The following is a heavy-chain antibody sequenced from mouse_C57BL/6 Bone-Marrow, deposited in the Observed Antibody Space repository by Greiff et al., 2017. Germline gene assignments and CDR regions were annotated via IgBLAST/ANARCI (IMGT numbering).Heavy chain of an antibody. CDR1: GYTFTDYE. V-gene: IGHV1-15*01. J-gene: IGHJ1*03. CDR3: TRDYGSRGDWYFDV. CDR2: IDPETGGT. D-gene: IGHD1-1*01. Sequence: QVQLKQSGAELVRPGASVTLSCKASGYTFTDYEMHWVKQTPVHGLEWIGAIDPETGGTAYNPKFKGKAILTADKSSSTAYMELRSLTSEDSAVYYCTRDYGSRGDWYFDVWGTGTTVTVSS.